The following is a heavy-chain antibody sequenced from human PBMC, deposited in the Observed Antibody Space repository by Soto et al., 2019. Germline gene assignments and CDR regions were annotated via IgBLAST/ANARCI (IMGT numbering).Heavy chain of an antibody. Sequence: EVLLLESGGGLVQPGGSLRLSCAASGFTFSSYAMTWVRQAPGKGLEWVSTISLSGGSTYYADSVEGRFTISRDNSKNTPFPQMNSLSADDTAVYYCATDLVRAFDVWGQGTMVTVSS. CDR1: GFTFSSYA. J-gene: IGHJ3*01. CDR2: ISLSGGST. V-gene: IGHV3-23*01. D-gene: IGHD2-15*01. CDR3: ATDLVRAFDV.